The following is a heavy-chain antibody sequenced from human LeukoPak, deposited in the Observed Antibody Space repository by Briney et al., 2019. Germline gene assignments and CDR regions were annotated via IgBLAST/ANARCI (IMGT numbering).Heavy chain of an antibody. CDR1: GGSISGYY. V-gene: IGHV4-59*08. D-gene: IGHD1-26*01. CDR2: IYYSGST. CDR3: ARQGSGSHKD. Sequence: SETLFLTCTVSGGSISGYYWSWIRQPPGKGLEWIGYIYYSGSTNYNPSLKSRVTISVDTSKNQFSLKLRSVTAADTAVYYCARQGSGSHKDWGQGTLVTVSS. J-gene: IGHJ4*02.